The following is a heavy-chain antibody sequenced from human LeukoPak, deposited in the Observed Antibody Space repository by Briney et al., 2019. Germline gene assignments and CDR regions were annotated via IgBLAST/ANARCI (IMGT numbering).Heavy chain of an antibody. J-gene: IGHJ5*02. Sequence: SETLSLTCTVSGGSISSYYWSWIRQPPGKGLEWIGEINHSGSTNYNLSLKSRVTISVDTSKNQFSLKLSSVTAADTAVYYCAAITGTPMAWFDPWGQGTLVTVSS. V-gene: IGHV4-34*01. CDR2: INHSGST. CDR1: GGSISSYY. CDR3: AAITGTPMAWFDP. D-gene: IGHD1-20*01.